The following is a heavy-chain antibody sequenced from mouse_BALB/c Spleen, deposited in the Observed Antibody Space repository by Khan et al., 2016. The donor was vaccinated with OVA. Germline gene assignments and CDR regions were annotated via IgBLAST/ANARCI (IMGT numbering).Heavy chain of an antibody. Sequence: EVELVESGGGLVKPGGSLKLSCEASGFTFSDYYMYWVSQTPEKRLEWVATISDGGSYTSYLDSVKGRFTISIDNAKNNLYLQMSSLKSEDTAMYYCASGGYGSFAYWGQGTLVTVSA. CDR1: GFTFSDYY. J-gene: IGHJ3*01. CDR2: ISDGGSYT. D-gene: IGHD1-1*02. V-gene: IGHV5-4*02. CDR3: ASGGYGSFAY.